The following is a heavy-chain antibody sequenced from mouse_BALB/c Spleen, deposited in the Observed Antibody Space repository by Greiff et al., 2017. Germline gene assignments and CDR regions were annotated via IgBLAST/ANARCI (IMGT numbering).Heavy chain of an antibody. V-gene: IGHV1-39*01. CDR2: INPYYGST. J-gene: IGHJ3*01. D-gene: IGHD1-2*01. Sequence: EVQLQESGPELVKPGASVKISCKASGYSFTDYIMLWVKQSHGKSLEWIGNINPYYGSTSYNLKFKGKATLTVDKSSSTAYMQLNSLTSEDSAVYYCARSGTTATPFAYWGQGTLVTVSA. CDR1: GYSFTDYI. CDR3: ARSGTTATPFAY.